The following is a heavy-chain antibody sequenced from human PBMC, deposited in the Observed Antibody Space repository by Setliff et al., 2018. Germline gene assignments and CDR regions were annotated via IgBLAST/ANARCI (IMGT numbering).Heavy chain of an antibody. CDR2: IYWDDVK. CDR1: GFSFTTGPVG. Sequence: SGPTLVNPRQTLTLTCTFSGFSFTTGPVGVAWIRQPPGKAPEWLALIYWDDVKRYSPFLKNRLTITQDTSKNQVVLTLTNMGPVDTATYYCAHRGGYGADSLYYFDVWGQGTLVTVSS. V-gene: IGHV2-5*02. CDR3: AHRGGYGADSLYYFDV. J-gene: IGHJ4*02. D-gene: IGHD3-10*01.